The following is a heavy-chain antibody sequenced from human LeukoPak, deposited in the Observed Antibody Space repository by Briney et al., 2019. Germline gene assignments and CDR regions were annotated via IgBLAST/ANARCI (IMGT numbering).Heavy chain of an antibody. J-gene: IGHJ4*02. CDR3: ARGVVIAPQTFDY. D-gene: IGHD2-21*01. CDR1: GESISGYY. V-gene: IGHV4-59*01. Sequence: SETLSLTCTVSGESISGYYWSWIRQPPGKGLEWIGYIYYSGSTNYNPSLKSRVTISVDTSKNQFSLKLSSVTAADTAVYYCARGVVIAPQTFDYWGQGTLVTVSS. CDR2: IYYSGST.